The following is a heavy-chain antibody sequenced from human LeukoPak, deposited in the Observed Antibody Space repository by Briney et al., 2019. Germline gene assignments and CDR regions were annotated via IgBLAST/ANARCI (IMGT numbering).Heavy chain of an antibody. J-gene: IGHJ4*02. V-gene: IGHV3-30*02. CDR3: ARDLAYDSSGYYI. D-gene: IGHD3-22*01. CDR1: GFAFSTYD. Sequence: GGSLRLSCAASGFAFSTYDMHWVRQAPGKGLEWVAFMRYDGSNIHYADSVKGRFTISRDNAKDSLYLQMNSLRAEDTAVYYCARDLAYDSSGYYIWGQGTLVTVSS. CDR2: MRYDGSNI.